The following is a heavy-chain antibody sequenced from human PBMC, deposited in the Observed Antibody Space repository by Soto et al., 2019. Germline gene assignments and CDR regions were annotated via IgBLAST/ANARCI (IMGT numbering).Heavy chain of an antibody. CDR2: ISGSGGST. D-gene: IGHD6-13*01. CDR1: GFTFSSYA. J-gene: IGHJ6*01. V-gene: IGHV3-23*01. CDR3: AKGGLGGVSPGIAAAGTPYYYCGRES. Sequence: PGGSLRLSCAASGFTFSSYAMSWVRQAPGKGLEWVSPISGSGGSTYYADSVKRRFTISRDNSKNTLYLQMNSLRAEDTAVYYCAKGGLGGVSPGIAAAGTPYYYCGRESWRRGTTVT.